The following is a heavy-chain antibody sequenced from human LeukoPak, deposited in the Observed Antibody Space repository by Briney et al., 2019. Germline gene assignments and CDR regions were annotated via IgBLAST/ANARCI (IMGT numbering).Heavy chain of an antibody. CDR1: GYTFRGSY. CDR3: ARDPSSVTLYFFDY. Sequence: ASVEVSCKAFGYTFRGSYIHWLRQAPGQGLEWMGWIDANNGDTKSAQKFQGRVTMSRDTSISTAYMDLSSLSPDDAAVYYCARDPSSVTLYFFDYWGQGTLVTVSS. D-gene: IGHD4-11*01. V-gene: IGHV1-2*02. J-gene: IGHJ4*02. CDR2: IDANNGDT.